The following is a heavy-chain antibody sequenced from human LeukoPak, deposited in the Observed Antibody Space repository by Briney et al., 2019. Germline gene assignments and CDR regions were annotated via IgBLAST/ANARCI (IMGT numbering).Heavy chain of an antibody. CDR3: ARHPFATPFDH. CDR1: GVPISSFY. D-gene: IGHD2-15*01. V-gene: IGHV4-59*08. Sequence: SETLSLTCAVSGVPISSFYWNWIRQPPGKGLQWIGYVFHTGDTNYNPSLKGRVTVSLDTSKDLVSLRLTSVTAADTAVYYCARHPFATPFDHWGRGTLVTVSS. CDR2: VFHTGDT. J-gene: IGHJ4*02.